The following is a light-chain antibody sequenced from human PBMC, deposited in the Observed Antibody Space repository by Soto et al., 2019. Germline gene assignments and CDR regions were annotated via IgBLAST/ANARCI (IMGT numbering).Light chain of an antibody. CDR1: QSVSSS. CDR3: QQRSNWPRT. CDR2: DAS. V-gene: IGKV3-11*01. Sequence: EIVLTQSPATLSLSPGERATLSCRASQSVSSSLAWFQHKPGQGPRLLIYDASNRATGIPARFSGSGSGTDFTLTISSLEPEDFAIYYCQQRSNWPRTFGQGTKLEIK. J-gene: IGKJ2*01.